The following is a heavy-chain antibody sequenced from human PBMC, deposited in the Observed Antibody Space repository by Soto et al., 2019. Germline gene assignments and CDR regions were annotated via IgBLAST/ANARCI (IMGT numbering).Heavy chain of an antibody. D-gene: IGHD3-10*01. Sequence: EVLLDESGGGFVQPGGSLRLSCAASGFTVSNNYMTWVRQAPGKGLEWVSVIQGGGSISYADSVMERFTISRDSSKNTVFLDINSLRPEDTAGYFCARGEGSGSKALGDGGQGTLVTVSS. CDR1: GFTVSNNY. CDR2: IQGGGSI. V-gene: IGHV3-66*01. J-gene: IGHJ4*02. CDR3: ARGEGSGSKALGD.